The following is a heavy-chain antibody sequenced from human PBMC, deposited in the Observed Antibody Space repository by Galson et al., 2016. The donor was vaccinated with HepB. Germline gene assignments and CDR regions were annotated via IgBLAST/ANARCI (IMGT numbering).Heavy chain of an antibody. CDR1: GFTFSNYD. J-gene: IGHJ6*02. Sequence: SLRLSCAASGFTFSNYDMNWVRQAPGKGPEWISYISLRSGAIYYAESVKGRFTISGDVYDNSLYLEMTNLRDEDTAVYYCAREKDGTARGSGMDVWGQGTAVTVSS. V-gene: IGHV3-48*02. CDR3: AREKDGTARGSGMDV. D-gene: IGHD1-1*01. CDR2: ISLRSGAI.